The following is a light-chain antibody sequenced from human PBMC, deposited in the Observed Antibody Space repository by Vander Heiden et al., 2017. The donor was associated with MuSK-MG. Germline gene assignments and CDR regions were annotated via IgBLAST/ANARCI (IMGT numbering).Light chain of an antibody. CDR1: QSVSSSY. V-gene: IGKV3D-7*01. CDR3: QQEDNLPNT. CDR2: GAS. Sequence: EIVMTQSPATLSLSPGERATLSCRASQSVSSSYLSWYQQKPGQAPRLLIYGASTRATGIPARFSGSGSGTDFTLTISSLQPEDFAVYYCQQEDNLPNTFGQGTKLEIK. J-gene: IGKJ2*01.